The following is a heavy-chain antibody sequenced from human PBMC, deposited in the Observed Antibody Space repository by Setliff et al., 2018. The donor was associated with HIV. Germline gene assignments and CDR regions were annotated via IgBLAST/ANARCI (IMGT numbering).Heavy chain of an antibody. CDR3: ISLYLGY. CDR2: VKSKSNGDTS. V-gene: IGHV3-15*01. J-gene: IGHJ4*02. Sequence: PGGSLRLSCAASRIEMSDAWMTWVRQAPGKGLEWVGRVKSKSNGDTSDFIAPVQGRFTISRDDSKNTFYLQMDSLKTEDTAVYYCISLYLGYWGQGTLVTVSS. D-gene: IGHD2-8*01. CDR1: RIEMSDAW.